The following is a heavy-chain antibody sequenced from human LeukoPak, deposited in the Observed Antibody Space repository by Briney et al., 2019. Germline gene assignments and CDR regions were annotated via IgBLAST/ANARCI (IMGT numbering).Heavy chain of an antibody. CDR1: GGSIRSYSHH. J-gene: IGHJ5*02. V-gene: IGHV4-39*01. D-gene: IGHD1-20*01. CDR2: VYFARDT. Sequence: PSGTLSLTCTVSGGSIRSYSHHWGWIRQSPADGLEWIASVYFARDTYYNPSLKSRVVGSIDTTKIQFSLKLRSVTAVDTGVYYCARLNWNAFGTWGTGPLVTVS. CDR3: ARLNWNAFGT.